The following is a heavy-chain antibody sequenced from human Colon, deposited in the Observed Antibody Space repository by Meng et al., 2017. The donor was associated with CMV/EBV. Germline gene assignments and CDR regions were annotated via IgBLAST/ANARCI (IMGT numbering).Heavy chain of an antibody. CDR2: IFPMSGKA. CDR1: GDTFNNYT. J-gene: IGHJ5*02. D-gene: IGHD1-26*01. V-gene: IGHV1-69*12. CDR3: ARDARSGSWFDP. Sequence: QVQLVQSGAEVRKPXSSVKVXCKTSGDTFNNYTISWVRQAPGQGLEWMGGIFPMSGKATFAQKFRDRITITADEATNTVYMEMHSLKSDDTAIFYCARDARSGSWFDPRGPGTLVTVS.